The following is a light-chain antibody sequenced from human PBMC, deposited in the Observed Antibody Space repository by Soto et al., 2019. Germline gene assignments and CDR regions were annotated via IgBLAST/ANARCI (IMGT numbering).Light chain of an antibody. J-gene: IGKJ5*01. Sequence: EIVIAQSPATLSVSPGERATLSCRSSQSVRSSLAWYHQKPGQAPRLLIYDASTRATGIPARFSGSGSATEFTLTISSLQSEDFAVYYCQQYNNWPPITFGQGTRLEI. CDR1: QSVRSS. CDR2: DAS. CDR3: QQYNNWPPIT. V-gene: IGKV3-15*01.